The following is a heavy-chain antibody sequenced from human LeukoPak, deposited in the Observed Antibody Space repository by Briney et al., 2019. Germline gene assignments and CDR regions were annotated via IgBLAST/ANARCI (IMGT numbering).Heavy chain of an antibody. Sequence: GGSLRLSCAASGFTFSSYSMNWVRQAPGKGLEWVANIKEDGSEKDYVDSVKGRFTISRDNTKNTLYLQMNSLRTEDTAVYYCAKDMGYTFGHAFDYWGQGTLVTVSS. CDR1: GFTFSSYS. J-gene: IGHJ4*02. D-gene: IGHD5-18*01. CDR2: IKEDGSEK. V-gene: IGHV3-7*01. CDR3: AKDMGYTFGHAFDY.